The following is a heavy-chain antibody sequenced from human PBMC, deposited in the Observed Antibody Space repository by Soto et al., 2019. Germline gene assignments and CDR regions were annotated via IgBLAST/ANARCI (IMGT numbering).Heavy chain of an antibody. D-gene: IGHD2-21*01. V-gene: IGHV3-74*03. CDR3: VRDMHLWRLDV. Sequence: GGSLRLSCAASGLTFRSYWMHWVRQAPGKGLVWVSRINTDGSVAMYVDSVKGRFTISRDNAKNTLYLHMNSLRAEDTAVYYCVRDMHLWRLDVWFHGTLVPGTS. J-gene: IGHJ4*01. CDR2: INTDGSVA. CDR1: GLTFRSYW.